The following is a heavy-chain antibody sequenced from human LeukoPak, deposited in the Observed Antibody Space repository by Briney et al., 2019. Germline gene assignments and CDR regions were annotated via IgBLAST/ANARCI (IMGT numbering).Heavy chain of an antibody. V-gene: IGHV3-21*01. Sequence: GGSLRLSCAASGFTFSSYSMNWVRQAPGKGLEWVSSISSSSSYIYYADSVKGRFTISRDNAKNSLYLQMNSLRAEDAAVYYCARESGYSSSWYYYYGMDVWGQGTTVTVSS. D-gene: IGHD6-13*01. CDR3: ARESGYSSSWYYYYGMDV. J-gene: IGHJ6*02. CDR2: ISSSSSYI. CDR1: GFTFSSYS.